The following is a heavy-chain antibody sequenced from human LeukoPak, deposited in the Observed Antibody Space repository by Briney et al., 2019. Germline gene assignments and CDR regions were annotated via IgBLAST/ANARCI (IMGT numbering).Heavy chain of an antibody. V-gene: IGHV4-34*01. CDR2: INHSGST. CDR1: GGSFSGYY. D-gene: IGHD3-10*01. Sequence: SETLSLTCAAYGGSFSGYYWSWIRQPPGKGLEWIGEINHSGSTNYNPSLKSRVTISVDTSKNQFSLKLSSVTAADTAVYYCARPTRYYYGSGSYYRWFDPWGQGTLVTVPS. CDR3: ARPTRYYYGSGSYYRWFDP. J-gene: IGHJ5*02.